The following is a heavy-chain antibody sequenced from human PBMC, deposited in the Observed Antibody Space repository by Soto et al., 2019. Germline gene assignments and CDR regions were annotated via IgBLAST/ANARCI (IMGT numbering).Heavy chain of an antibody. J-gene: IGHJ4*02. CDR3: ARAVITGTSHLFDY. V-gene: IGHV3-11*01. Sequence: PGGSLRLSCAASGFTFSDYYMSWIRQAPGKGLEWVSYISSSGSTIYYADSVKGRFTISRDNAKNSLYLQMNSLRAEDTAVYYCARAVITGTSHLFDYWGQGTLVTVSS. CDR2: ISSSGSTI. CDR1: GFTFSDYY. D-gene: IGHD1-20*01.